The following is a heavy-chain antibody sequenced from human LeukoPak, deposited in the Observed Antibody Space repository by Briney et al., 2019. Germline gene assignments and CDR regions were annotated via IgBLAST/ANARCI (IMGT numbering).Heavy chain of an antibody. CDR1: GGSISSGGYY. D-gene: IGHD3-3*01. Sequence: SQTLSLTCTVSGGSISSGGYYWSWIRQPPGKGLEWIGYIYHSGSTYYNPSLKSRVTISIDTSKNQFSLKLSSVTAADTAVYYCAKERAAVRFLEWSPDYFDSWGQGTLVTVSS. CDR2: IYHSGST. V-gene: IGHV4-30-2*01. CDR3: AKERAAVRFLEWSPDYFDS. J-gene: IGHJ4*02.